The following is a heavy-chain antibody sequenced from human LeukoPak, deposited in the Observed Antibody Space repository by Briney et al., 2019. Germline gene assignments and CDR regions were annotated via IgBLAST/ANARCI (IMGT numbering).Heavy chain of an antibody. CDR1: GFTFSSYA. Sequence: GGSLGLSCAASGFTFSSYAMSWVRQAPGKGLEWVSGISGSGGSTYYADSVRGRFTISRDNFKNTLYLQMNSLRAEDTAVYYCAKTDSSGYYYGTFDYWGQGTLVTVSS. CDR2: ISGSGGST. CDR3: AKTDSSGYYYGTFDY. D-gene: IGHD3-22*01. V-gene: IGHV3-23*01. J-gene: IGHJ4*02.